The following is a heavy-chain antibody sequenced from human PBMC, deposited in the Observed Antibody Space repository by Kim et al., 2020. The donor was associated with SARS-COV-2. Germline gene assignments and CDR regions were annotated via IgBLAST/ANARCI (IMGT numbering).Heavy chain of an antibody. D-gene: IGHD7-27*01. J-gene: IGHJ3*02. V-gene: IGHV4-34*01. Sequence: SETLSLTCAVYGGSFSDYFWGWIRQPPGKGLEWIGEISHIGSTNYNPSLKSRVTMSIDTSKNQISLKFSSVTSADTAMYFCARKKLGVGFKDPLDIWGQGTMVTVSS. CDR3: ARKKLGVGFKDPLDI. CDR2: ISHIGST. CDR1: GGSFSDYF.